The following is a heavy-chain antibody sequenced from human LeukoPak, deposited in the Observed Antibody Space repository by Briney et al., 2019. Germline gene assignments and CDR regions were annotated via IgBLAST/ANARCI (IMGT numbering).Heavy chain of an antibody. CDR1: GGSINSYY. J-gene: IGHJ4*02. D-gene: IGHD6-19*01. CDR3: ARTVSGYYFNS. Sequence: TSETLSLTCTVSGGSINSYYWSWIRRPPGKGLEWIGYVAYSGSTNYNPSLKSRVTISVDTSKNQFSLRLSSVTAADPAVYYCARTVSGYYFNSWGQGTLVTVSS. V-gene: IGHV4-59*01. CDR2: VAYSGST.